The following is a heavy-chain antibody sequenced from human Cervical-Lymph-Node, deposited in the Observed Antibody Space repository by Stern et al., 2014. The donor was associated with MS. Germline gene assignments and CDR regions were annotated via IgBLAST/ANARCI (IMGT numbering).Heavy chain of an antibody. CDR2: IYHSGST. Sequence: QMQLQESGPGLVKPSGTLSLTCAVSGGSISSSNWWSWVRQPPGKGLEWIGEIYHSGSTNYNPSLQSRVTISVDKSKNPFSLQLSSVTAADTAVYYCARDSMVRGIDYWGQGTLVTVSS. CDR3: ARDSMVRGIDY. D-gene: IGHD3-10*01. V-gene: IGHV4-4*02. J-gene: IGHJ4*02. CDR1: GGSISSSNW.